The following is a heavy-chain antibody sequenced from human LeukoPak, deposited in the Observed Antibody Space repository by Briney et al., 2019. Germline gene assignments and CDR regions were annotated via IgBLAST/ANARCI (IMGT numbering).Heavy chain of an antibody. CDR2: ICYSGST. V-gene: IGHV4-39*07. J-gene: IGHJ4*02. CDR1: GGSISSSSYY. CDR3: ARGRHYGDQGDY. Sequence: PSETLSLTCTVSGGSISSSSYYWGWIRQPPGKGLEWIGSICYSGSTYYNPSLKSRVTISVDTSKNQFSLKLSSVTAADTAVYYCARGRHYGDQGDYWGQGTLVTVSS. D-gene: IGHD4-17*01.